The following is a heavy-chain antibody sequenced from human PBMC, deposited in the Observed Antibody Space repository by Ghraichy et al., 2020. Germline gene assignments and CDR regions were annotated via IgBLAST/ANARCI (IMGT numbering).Heavy chain of an antibody. CDR3: ARGSGWYEKGQYYFDY. CDR2: IYYSGST. V-gene: IGHV4-59*01. CDR1: GGSISSYY. J-gene: IGHJ4*02. Sequence: SETLSLTCTVSGGSISSYYWSWIQQPPGKGLEWIGYIYYSGSTNYNPSLKSRVTISVDTSKNQFSLKLSSVTAADTAVYYCARGSGWYEKGQYYFDYWGQGTLVTVSS. D-gene: IGHD6-19*01.